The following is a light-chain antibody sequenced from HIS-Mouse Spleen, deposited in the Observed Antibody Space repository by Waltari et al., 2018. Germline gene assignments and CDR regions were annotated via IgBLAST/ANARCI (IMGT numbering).Light chain of an antibody. CDR2: DAS. J-gene: IGKJ3*01. V-gene: IGKV1-33*01. Sequence: DIQMTQSPSSLSASVGDRVTITCQASQDISNYLNWHQKKPGKAPKLLIYDASNLETGVPSRFSGSGSGTDFTFTISSLQPEDIATYYCQQYDNLPFTFGPGTKVDIK. CDR1: QDISNY. CDR3: QQYDNLPFT.